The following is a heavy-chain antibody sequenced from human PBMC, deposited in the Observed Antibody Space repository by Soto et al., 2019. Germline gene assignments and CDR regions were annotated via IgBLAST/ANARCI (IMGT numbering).Heavy chain of an antibody. CDR3: ARETYDILTGYYYGMDG. J-gene: IGHJ6*02. Sequence: SETLSLTCTVSGGSISSCGYYWSWIRQHPGKGLEWIGYIYYSGSTYYNPSLKSRVTISVDTSKNQFSLKLSSVTAADTAVYYCARETYDILTGYYYGMDGWGQGTTVTVSS. CDR2: IYYSGST. CDR1: GGSISSCGYY. D-gene: IGHD3-9*01. V-gene: IGHV4-31*03.